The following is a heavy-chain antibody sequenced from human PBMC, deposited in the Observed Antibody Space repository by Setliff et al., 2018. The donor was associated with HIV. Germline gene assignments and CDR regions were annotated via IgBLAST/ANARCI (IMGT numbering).Heavy chain of an antibody. CDR3: ARGCSSPQRTILQLLQWPDALAI. CDR1: GGSITSHY. CDR2: FFTSRNP. Sequence: PSETLSLTCIVSGGSITSHYWNWIRQPAGKGLEWIGSFFTSRNPNYSPSLKSRVTMSVDVSKNELSLKLSSVTAADTAVYYCARGCSSPQRTILQLLQWPDALAIWGRGTMVTVSS. D-gene: IGHD3-3*01. V-gene: IGHV4-4*07. J-gene: IGHJ3*02.